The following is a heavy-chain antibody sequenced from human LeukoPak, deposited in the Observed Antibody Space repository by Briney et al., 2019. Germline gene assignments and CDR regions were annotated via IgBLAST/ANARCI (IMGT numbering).Heavy chain of an antibody. CDR3: EWYQYSSSQLSYMDV. J-gene: IGHJ6*03. Sequence: SETLSLTCAVYGGSFSGYYWSWIRQPPGKGLEWIGEINHSGSTNYNPSLESRVTISVDTSKNQFSLKLSSVTAADTAVYYCEWYQYSSSQLSYMDVWGKGTTVTVSS. V-gene: IGHV4-34*01. CDR1: GGSFSGYY. CDR2: INHSGST. D-gene: IGHD6-13*01.